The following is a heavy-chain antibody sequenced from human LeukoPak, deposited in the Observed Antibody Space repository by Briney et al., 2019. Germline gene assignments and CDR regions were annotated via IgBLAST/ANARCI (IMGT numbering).Heavy chain of an antibody. CDR2: IYYGGTT. CDR3: ARGPLRGDFDY. CDR1: AGSISGYY. V-gene: IGHV4-59*01. Sequence: SETLSLTCFVSAGSISGYYWSWIRQPPGKGLEWIGYIYYGGTTNYNPSLKSRVTMSVDTSRNQFSLNLSSVTAADTAVYYCARGPLRGDFDYWGQGALVTVSS. J-gene: IGHJ4*02.